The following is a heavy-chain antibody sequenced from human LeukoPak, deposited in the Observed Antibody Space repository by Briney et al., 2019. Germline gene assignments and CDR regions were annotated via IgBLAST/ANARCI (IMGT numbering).Heavy chain of an antibody. CDR3: ARDSAYSFDS. V-gene: IGHV3-74*01. CDR1: GFTLSNYW. CDR2: INSDGSSA. J-gene: IGHJ4*02. Sequence: PGGSLRLSCAASGFTLSNYWMHWVRQAPGKGLVWVSRINSDGSSASYADSVKGRFTISRDNAKNSLFLQMNSLRDEDTAVYYCARDSAYSFDSWGQGTLVTVSS.